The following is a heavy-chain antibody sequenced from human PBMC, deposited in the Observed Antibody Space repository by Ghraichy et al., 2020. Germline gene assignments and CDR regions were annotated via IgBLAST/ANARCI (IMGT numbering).Heavy chain of an antibody. CDR3: VRDRTVAGTGPHFDY. D-gene: IGHD6-13*01. CDR2: IHPDGSDT. CDR1: GFTLSSHW. J-gene: IGHJ4*02. Sequence: LSLTCAVSGFTLSSHWMHWVRQAPGKGLVWVSRIHPDGSDTTYADSVKGRFTIPRDNAENMVYLQMNSLRAEDAAVYYYVRDRTVAGTGPHFDYWGQGTLVTVSS. V-gene: IGHV3-74*01.